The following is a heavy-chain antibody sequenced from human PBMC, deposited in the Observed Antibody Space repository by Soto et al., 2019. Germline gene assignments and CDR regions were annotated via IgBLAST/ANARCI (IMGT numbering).Heavy chain of an antibody. CDR1: GGTFSSYT. J-gene: IGHJ3*02. D-gene: IGHD2-2*01. V-gene: IGHV1-69*02. Sequence: SVKVSCKASGGTFSSYTISWVRQAPGQGLEWMGRIIPILGIANYAQKFQGRVTITADKSTSTAYMELSSLRSEDTAVYYCGRSKAKLGYCSSTSCFDAFDIWGQGTMVTVSS. CDR2: IIPILGIA. CDR3: GRSKAKLGYCSSTSCFDAFDI.